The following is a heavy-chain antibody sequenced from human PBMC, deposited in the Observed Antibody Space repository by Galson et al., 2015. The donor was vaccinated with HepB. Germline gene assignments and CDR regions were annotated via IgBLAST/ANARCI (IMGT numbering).Heavy chain of an antibody. D-gene: IGHD5-24*01. CDR2: ISYDGSNK. CDR3: ARDLLTAIITGALDI. CDR1: GFIFSTYA. Sequence: SLRLSCAASGFIFSTYAMHWVRQAPGRGLEWVAVISYDGSNKYSSDSVKGRFTISRDNSKSTVYLQMNSLGVEDTAVYYCARDLLTAIITGALDIRGQGTLVIVSS. J-gene: IGHJ3*02. V-gene: IGHV3-30*04.